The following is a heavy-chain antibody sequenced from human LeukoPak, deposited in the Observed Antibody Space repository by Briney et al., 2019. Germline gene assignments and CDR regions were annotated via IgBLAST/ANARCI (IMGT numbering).Heavy chain of an antibody. CDR3: ARGPSPFGELPDY. J-gene: IGHJ4*02. Sequence: SETLSLTCAVYGGSFSGYYWSWIRQPPGKGLEWIGEINHSGSTNYNPSLKSRVTISVDTSKNQSSLKLSSVTAADTAVYYCARGPSPFGELPDYWGRGTLVTVSS. CDR1: GGSFSGYY. D-gene: IGHD3-10*01. V-gene: IGHV4-34*01. CDR2: INHSGST.